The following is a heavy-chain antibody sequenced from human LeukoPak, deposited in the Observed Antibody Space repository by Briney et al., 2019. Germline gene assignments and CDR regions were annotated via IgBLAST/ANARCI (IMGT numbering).Heavy chain of an antibody. J-gene: IGHJ4*02. Sequence: GGSLRLSCVASGFTFNKYWMHWVRQAAGKGLVWVSRINPDGSSTDYADSVKGRFTISRDNAKNTLYLQMNTLRAEDTALYFCASITPGYWGQGNLVIVSS. D-gene: IGHD1-14*01. CDR3: ASITPGY. CDR2: INPDGSST. V-gene: IGHV3-74*01. CDR1: GFTFNKYW.